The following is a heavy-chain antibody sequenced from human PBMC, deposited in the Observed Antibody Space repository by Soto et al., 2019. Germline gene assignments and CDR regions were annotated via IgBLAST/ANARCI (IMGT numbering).Heavy chain of an antibody. CDR3: AKGSDYYDSSGPAPGY. D-gene: IGHD3-22*01. CDR1: GFTFSSYG. Sequence: PGRSLRLSWAASGFTFSSYGMHWVRQAPGKGLEWVAVISYDGSNKYYADSVKGRFTISRDNSKNTLYLQMNSLRAEDTAVYYCAKGSDYYDSSGPAPGYWGQGTLVTVSS. CDR2: ISYDGSNK. V-gene: IGHV3-30*18. J-gene: IGHJ4*02.